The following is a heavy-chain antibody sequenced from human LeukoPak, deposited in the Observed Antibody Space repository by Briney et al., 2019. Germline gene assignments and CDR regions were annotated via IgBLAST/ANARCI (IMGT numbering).Heavy chain of an antibody. CDR3: GSKSGLTVTGTLDY. CDR2: IDSSGRI. CDR1: GFDVTSNH. J-gene: IGHJ4*02. V-gene: IGHV3-53*01. Sequence: GGSLRLSCAAPGFDVTSNHMNWVRQGPGRGLEWVSVIDSSGRIHYADSVMGRFTISRDNSKNTLYLQMNSLRGEDTGVYYCGSKSGLTVTGTLDYWGQGTLVTVSS. D-gene: IGHD6-19*01.